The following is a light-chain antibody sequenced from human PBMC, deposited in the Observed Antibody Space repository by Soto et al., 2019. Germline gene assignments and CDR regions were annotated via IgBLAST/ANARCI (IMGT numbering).Light chain of an antibody. CDR2: KAS. CDR1: QSISSW. CDR3: LQFSTYSLT. V-gene: IGKV1-5*03. Sequence: DIQLTQSPSTLSASVGDRVTITCRASQSISSWLAWYQQRPGKALKLLIYKASDLQSGVPSRFSGSESGTEFTLTISSLQPDDFATYFCLQFSTYSLTFGGGTTVEIK. J-gene: IGKJ4*01.